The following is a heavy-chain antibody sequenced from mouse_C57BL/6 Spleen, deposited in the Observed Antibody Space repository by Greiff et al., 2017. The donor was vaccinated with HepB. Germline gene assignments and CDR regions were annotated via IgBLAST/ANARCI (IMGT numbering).Heavy chain of an antibody. CDR2: IRNKANNHAT. CDR3: TKLLRSHYAMDY. Sequence: EVKVVESGGGLVQPGGSMKLSCAASGFTFSDAWMDWVRQSPEKGLEWVAEIRNKANNHATYYAESVKGRFTISRDDSKSSVYLQMNSLRAEDTGIYYCTKLLRSHYAMDYWGQGTSVTVSS. V-gene: IGHV6-6*01. D-gene: IGHD1-1*01. J-gene: IGHJ4*01. CDR1: GFTFSDAW.